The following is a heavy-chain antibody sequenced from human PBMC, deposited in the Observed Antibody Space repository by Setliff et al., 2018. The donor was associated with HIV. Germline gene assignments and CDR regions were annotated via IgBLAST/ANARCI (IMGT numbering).Heavy chain of an antibody. Sequence: PSETLSLTCTVSGASISYSIYYWAWIRLPPGKGLEWLGHIYYAGTTFYNPSLGGRLAMSVDPSKNRFSLTLVSVTAADTAIYYCARRDVTTGMDSWGPGILVTVSS. D-gene: IGHD4-17*01. J-gene: IGHJ4*02. CDR1: GASISYSIYY. CDR3: ARRDVTTGMDS. CDR2: IYYAGTT. V-gene: IGHV4-39*01.